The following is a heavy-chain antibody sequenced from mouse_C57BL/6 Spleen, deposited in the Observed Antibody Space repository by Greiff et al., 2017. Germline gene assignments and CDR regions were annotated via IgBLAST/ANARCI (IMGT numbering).Heavy chain of an antibody. CDR3: ASTMVTTRGNYFDY. V-gene: IGHV1-52*01. CDR1: GYTFTSYW. J-gene: IGHJ2*01. CDR2: IDPSDSET. D-gene: IGHD2-2*01. Sequence: QVQLQQPGAELVRPGSSVKLSCEASGYTFTSYWMHWVKQRPIQGLEWIGNIDPSDSETHYNQKFKDKATLTVDKSSSTAYMQLSSLTSEDSAVYYGASTMVTTRGNYFDYWGQGTTLTVSS.